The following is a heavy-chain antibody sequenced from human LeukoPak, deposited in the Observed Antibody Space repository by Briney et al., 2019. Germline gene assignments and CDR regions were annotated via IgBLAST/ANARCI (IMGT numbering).Heavy chain of an antibody. J-gene: IGHJ4*02. Sequence: PGGSLRLSCAASGFMFDGYVMHWVRQAPGKGLEWVALISGDGARTYYANSVRGRFTISRDNSENSLYLQMNRLRTEDTALYYCAKGYSSTWYQDGPDYWGQGTLVTVSS. CDR1: GFMFDGYV. D-gene: IGHD6-13*01. CDR2: ISGDGART. V-gene: IGHV3-43*02. CDR3: AKGYSSTWYQDGPDY.